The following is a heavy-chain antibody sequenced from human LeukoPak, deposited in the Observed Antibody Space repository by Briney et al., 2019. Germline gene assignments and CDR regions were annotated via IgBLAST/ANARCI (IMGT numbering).Heavy chain of an antibody. CDR1: GYSFTSYW. V-gene: IGHV5-51*01. D-gene: IGHD3-22*01. Sequence: GESLKISCKGSGYSFTSYWIGWVRQMPGKGLEWMGIIYPGDSDTRYSPSFQGQVTISADKSISTAYLQWSSLKASDTAMYYCARQGSAQRYYDSRAWFDPWGQGTLVTVSS. CDR2: IYPGDSDT. CDR3: ARQGSAQRYYDSRAWFDP. J-gene: IGHJ5*02.